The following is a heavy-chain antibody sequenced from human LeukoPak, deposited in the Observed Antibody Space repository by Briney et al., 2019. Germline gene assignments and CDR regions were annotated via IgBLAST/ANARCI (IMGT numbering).Heavy chain of an antibody. CDR3: ARESVRVTTWDY. Sequence: SQTLSLTCTVSGGSISSGGYYWSWIRQHPGKGLEWIGYIYYSGSTYYNPSLKSRVTISVDTSKNQFSLKLSSVTAADTAVYYCARESVRVTTWDYWGQGTLVTVSS. CDR1: GGSISSGGYY. V-gene: IGHV4-31*03. CDR2: IYYSGST. J-gene: IGHJ4*02. D-gene: IGHD4-17*01.